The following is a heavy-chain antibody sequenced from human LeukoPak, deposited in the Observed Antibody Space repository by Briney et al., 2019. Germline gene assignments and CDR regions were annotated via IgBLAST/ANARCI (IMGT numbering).Heavy chain of an antibody. CDR1: GGPFSDYY. CDR3: ARLYDYGDYYFDC. Sequence: TSETLSLTCAVYGGPFSDYYWSWIRQPPGKVLERIGEINHSGSTNYNPSLKSRVTISVDTSNNQFSLKLSSVTAADTAVYYCARLYDYGDYYFDCWGQGTLVSVSS. J-gene: IGHJ4*02. V-gene: IGHV4-34*01. D-gene: IGHD4-17*01. CDR2: INHSGST.